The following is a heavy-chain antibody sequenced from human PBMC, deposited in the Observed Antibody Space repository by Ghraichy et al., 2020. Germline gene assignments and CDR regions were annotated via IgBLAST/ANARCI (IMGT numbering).Heavy chain of an antibody. D-gene: IGHD4-23*01. CDR2: MNPNSGNT. Sequence: ASVKVSCKASGYTFTSYDINWVRQATGQGLEWMGWMNPNSGNTGYAQKFQGRVTMTRNTSISTAYMELSSLRSEDTAVYYCAREYGDYGGSSYWFDPWGQGILVTVSS. V-gene: IGHV1-8*01. CDR1: GYTFTSYD. J-gene: IGHJ5*02. CDR3: AREYGDYGGSSYWFDP.